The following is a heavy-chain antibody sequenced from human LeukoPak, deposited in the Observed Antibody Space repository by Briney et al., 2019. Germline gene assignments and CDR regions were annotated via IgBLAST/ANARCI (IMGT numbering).Heavy chain of an antibody. D-gene: IGHD3-3*01. Sequence: GGSLRLSCAASGFTFSSYAMSWVRQAPGKGLEWVSAISGSGGSTYYADSVKGRFTISRDNSKNTLYLQMNSLRAEDTAVYYCATDPYYDFSVENFDLWGRGTLVTVSS. CDR3: ATDPYYDFSVENFDL. CDR1: GFTFSSYA. J-gene: IGHJ2*01. CDR2: ISGSGGST. V-gene: IGHV3-23*01.